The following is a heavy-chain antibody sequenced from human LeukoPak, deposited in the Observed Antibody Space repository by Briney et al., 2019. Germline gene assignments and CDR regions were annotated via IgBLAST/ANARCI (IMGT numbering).Heavy chain of an antibody. CDR3: ARDSAGSAWVFEDLNWFDP. J-gene: IGHJ5*02. V-gene: IGHV1-18*01. Sequence: ASVKVSCKASGYTFTSYGISWVRQAPGQGLEWMGWISAYNGNTNYAQKLQGRVTMTTDTSTSTAYMELRSLRSDDTAVYYCARDSAGSAWVFEDLNWFDPWGQGTLVTVSS. CDR1: GYTFTSYG. D-gene: IGHD3-10*01. CDR2: ISAYNGNT.